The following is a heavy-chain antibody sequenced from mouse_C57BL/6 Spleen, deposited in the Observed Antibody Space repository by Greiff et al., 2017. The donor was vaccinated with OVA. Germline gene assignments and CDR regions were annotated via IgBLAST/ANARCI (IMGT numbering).Heavy chain of an antibody. V-gene: IGHV1-50*01. Sequence: QVQLQQPGAELVKPGASVKLSCKASGYTFTSYWMQWVKQRPGQGLEWIGEIDPSDSYTNYNQKFKGKATLTVDTSSSTAYMELSSLTCEGSAVYYCASSAPGGYWGQGTTLTVSS. CDR2: IDPSDSYT. CDR3: ASSAPGGY. J-gene: IGHJ2*01. CDR1: GYTFTSYW. D-gene: IGHD1-2*01.